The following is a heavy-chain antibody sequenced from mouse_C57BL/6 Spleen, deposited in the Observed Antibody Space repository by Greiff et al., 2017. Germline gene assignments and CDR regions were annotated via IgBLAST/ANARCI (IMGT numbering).Heavy chain of an antibody. CDR2: IDPEDGET. Sequence: VQLQQSGAELVKPGASVKLSCTASGFNINDYYMHWVKQRPEQGLEWIGRIDPEDGETNYAPKFQGKATITADTSSNTAYLQLSSLTSEDTAVYYCARWVYYDYGGGHYCDYWGQGTTLTVSS. CDR3: ARWVYYDYGGGHYCDY. J-gene: IGHJ2*01. D-gene: IGHD2-4*01. CDR1: GFNINDYY. V-gene: IGHV14-2*01.